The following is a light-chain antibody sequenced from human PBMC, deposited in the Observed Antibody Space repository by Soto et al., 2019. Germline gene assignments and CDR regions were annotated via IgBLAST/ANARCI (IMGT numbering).Light chain of an antibody. Sequence: EIVLTQSPATLSLSQGERATLSCRASQSVSSSYLAWYQQKPGQAPRLLIYGASSRATGIPDRFSGSGSGTDFTLTISRLEPEDFAVYYCQQYGSSPWTFGQGTKV. CDR1: QSVSSSY. J-gene: IGKJ1*01. V-gene: IGKV3-20*01. CDR2: GAS. CDR3: QQYGSSPWT.